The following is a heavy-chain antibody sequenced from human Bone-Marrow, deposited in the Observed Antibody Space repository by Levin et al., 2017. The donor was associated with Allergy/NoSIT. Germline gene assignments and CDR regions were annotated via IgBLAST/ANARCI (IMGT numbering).Heavy chain of an antibody. D-gene: IGHD5-12*01. CDR2: LNPILDIA. J-gene: IGHJ4*02. V-gene: IGHV1-69*02. Sequence: SVKVSCKASGDTFSRYSNYWVRQAPGQGLEWMGRLNPILDIANYAQRFQGRVTITADKSTNTAYMEMTSLRSDDTAVYYCATGYSGYLRLWGQGTLVTVSS. CDR1: GDTFSRYS. CDR3: ATGYSGYLRL.